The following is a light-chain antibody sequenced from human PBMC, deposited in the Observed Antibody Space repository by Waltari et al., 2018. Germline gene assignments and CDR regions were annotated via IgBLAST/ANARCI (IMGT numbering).Light chain of an antibody. Sequence: DIKMTQSPSSLSAFIGDIVTITCRASQAIRNSLAWYQQKPGKSPNLLVYGAFKLESGVPSRFSGSGSGTDYTLTISSLQPEDSATYYCQQYYNIPYTFGQGTKLEI. V-gene: IGKV1-NL1*01. CDR3: QQYYNIPYT. CDR1: QAIRNS. J-gene: IGKJ2*01. CDR2: GAF.